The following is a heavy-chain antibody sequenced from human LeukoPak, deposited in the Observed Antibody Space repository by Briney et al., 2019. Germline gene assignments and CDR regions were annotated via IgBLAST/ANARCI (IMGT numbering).Heavy chain of an antibody. CDR3: ARDNSIADRGWWFYP. D-gene: IGHD4-23*01. V-gene: IGHV1-46*01. CDR1: GYIFTNHY. Sequence: ASVKVSCKASGYIFTNHYMHWVRQAPGQGLEWMGLINPSGSSTLYAEKFRGRIIMTRDMSTATDYMELSSLRSEDTAVYYCARDNSIADRGWWFYPWGQGTLVTVSS. CDR2: INPSGSST. J-gene: IGHJ5*02.